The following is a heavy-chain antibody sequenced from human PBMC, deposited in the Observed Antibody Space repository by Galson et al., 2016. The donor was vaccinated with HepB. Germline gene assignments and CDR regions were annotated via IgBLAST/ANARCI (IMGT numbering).Heavy chain of an antibody. D-gene: IGHD2-15*01. Sequence: SLRLSCAASGIIVSTNSISWVRQAPGKGLEWISILYSDGSTHYAGSVRGRFTFSRDDSKNTLYLQMSGLRAEDTAVYYCARDNRGYCSGGNCPTHYYYGMDVWGQGTTVTVSS. V-gene: IGHV3-53*01. CDR2: LYSDGST. J-gene: IGHJ6*02. CDR3: ARDNRGYCSGGNCPTHYYYGMDV. CDR1: GIIVSTNS.